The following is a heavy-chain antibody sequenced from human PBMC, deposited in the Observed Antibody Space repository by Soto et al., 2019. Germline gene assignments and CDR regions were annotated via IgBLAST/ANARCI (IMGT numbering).Heavy chain of an antibody. D-gene: IGHD5-18*01. CDR1: GGTFSSYA. CDR2: IIPIFGTA. Sequence: QVQLVQSGAEVKKPGSSVKVSCKASGGTFSSYAISWVRQAPGQGLEWMGGIIPIFGTANYAQKFQGRVTITADESTSTAYVELSSLRSEDTAVYYCARGDTAMVWVRYGMDVWGQGTTVTVSS. J-gene: IGHJ6*02. CDR3: ARGDTAMVWVRYGMDV. V-gene: IGHV1-69*01.